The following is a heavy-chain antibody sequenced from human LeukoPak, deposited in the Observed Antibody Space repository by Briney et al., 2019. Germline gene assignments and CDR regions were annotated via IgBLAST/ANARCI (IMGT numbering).Heavy chain of an antibody. CDR1: GYTFTSYG. V-gene: IGHV1-18*01. D-gene: IGHD3-10*01. Sequence: ASVKVSCKASGYTFTSYGISWVRQAPGQGLEWIGWISAYNGNTNYAQKLQGRVTMTTDTSTSTAYMELRSLRSDDTAVYYCARDAHYYGSGSYFWWGQGTLVTVSS. CDR3: ARDAHYYGSGSYFW. J-gene: IGHJ4*02. CDR2: ISAYNGNT.